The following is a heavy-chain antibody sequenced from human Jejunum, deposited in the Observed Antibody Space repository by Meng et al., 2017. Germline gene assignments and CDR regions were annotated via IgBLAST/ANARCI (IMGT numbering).Heavy chain of an antibody. Sequence: VQVRDVGTGCGKPSEPLSLTVAVSGGYISSFYGWTWVRQSPGKGLEWIGEIYHSGSTNYNPSLKSRVTISVDKSKNQFSLKLTSVTAADTAVYYCARGGYYSFDYWGQGTLVTVSS. V-gene: IGHV4-4*02. CDR3: ARGGYYSFDY. D-gene: IGHD5-18*01. J-gene: IGHJ4*02. CDR2: IYHSGST. CDR1: GGYISSFYG.